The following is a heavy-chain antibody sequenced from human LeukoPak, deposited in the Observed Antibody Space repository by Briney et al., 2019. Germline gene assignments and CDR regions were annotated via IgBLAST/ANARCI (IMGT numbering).Heavy chain of an antibody. J-gene: IGHJ4*02. D-gene: IGHD6-19*01. CDR2: INAGNGNT. CDR3: AGGEGSSAWWAAFDY. Sequence: GASVKVSCKASGYTFTSFAIHWVRQAPGQRLEWMGWINAGNGNTKYSQKFQGRVTITRDTSASTAYMELSSLRSEDTAVYYCAGGEGSSAWWAAFDYWGQGTLVTVSS. V-gene: IGHV1-3*01. CDR1: GYTFTSFA.